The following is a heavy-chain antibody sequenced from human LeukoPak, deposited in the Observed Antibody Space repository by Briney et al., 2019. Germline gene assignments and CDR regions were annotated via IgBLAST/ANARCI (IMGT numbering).Heavy chain of an antibody. J-gene: IGHJ4*02. CDR1: GGSISSGGYS. D-gene: IGHD6-13*01. V-gene: IGHV4-30-2*01. Sequence: PSETLSLTCAVSGGSISSGGYSWSWIRQPTGKGLEWIGYIYHSGITYYNPSLKSRVTISVDRSKNQFSLKLSSVTAADTAVYYCARARYEQAAAGTMRISRPYYFDYWGQGTLVTVSS. CDR2: IYHSGIT. CDR3: ARARYEQAAAGTMRISRPYYFDY.